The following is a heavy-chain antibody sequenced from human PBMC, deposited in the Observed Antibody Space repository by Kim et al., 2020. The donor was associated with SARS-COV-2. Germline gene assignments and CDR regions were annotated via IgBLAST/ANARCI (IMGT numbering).Heavy chain of an antibody. D-gene: IGHD3-10*01. CDR3: GRGGDFMDV. J-gene: IGHJ6*02. CDR2: GNS. V-gene: IGHV4-4*07. Sequence: GNSNCTPSLKTRVTMSVDTSKNPFSLELGSVTAADTAVYYCGRGGDFMDVWGQGTTVTISS.